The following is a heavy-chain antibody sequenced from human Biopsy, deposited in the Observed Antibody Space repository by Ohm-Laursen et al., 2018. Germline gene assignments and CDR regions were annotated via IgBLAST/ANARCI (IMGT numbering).Heavy chain of an antibody. J-gene: IGHJ3*01. CDR3: ARDIMNRIAALVARSDVFEL. CDR1: AHTSTDSY. CDR2: NNIRTGHT. Sequence: VKVSCKASAHTSTDSYLQWVRQGPGEGLEGMACNNIRTGHTSYAQKFQGRVTLTRDTSITTAYLELSGLTSDDTAVYFCARDIMNRIAALVARSDVFELWGQGTLVTVSS. D-gene: IGHD3-16*01. V-gene: IGHV1-2*02.